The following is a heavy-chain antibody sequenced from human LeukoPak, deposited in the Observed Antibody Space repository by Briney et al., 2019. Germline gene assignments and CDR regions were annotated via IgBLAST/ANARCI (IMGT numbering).Heavy chain of an antibody. CDR1: GGSISSSSYY. D-gene: IGHD4-11*01. V-gene: IGHV4-39*01. CDR3: ARLPTVTTWRYYYYMDV. Sequence: SETLSLTCTVSGGSISSSSYYWGWIRQPPGKGLEWIGSIYYSGSTYYDPSLKSRVTISVDTSKNQFSLKLSSVTAADTAVYYCARLPTVTTWRYYYYMDVWGKGTTVTVSS. J-gene: IGHJ6*03. CDR2: IYYSGST.